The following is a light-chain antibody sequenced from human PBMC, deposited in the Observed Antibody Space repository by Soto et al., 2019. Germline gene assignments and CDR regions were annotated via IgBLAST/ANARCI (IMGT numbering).Light chain of an antibody. CDR3: QQYCRLSALT. CDR1: QSVSINY. Sequence: EIVLTQSPGTLSLSPGERATLSCRASQSVSINYLAWYQQKPGQAPRLLIYGASSRATGIPDRFSGSGSGTDLTLSISRLEPEDFELYYCQQYCRLSALTFGGGTKVEIQ. CDR2: GAS. V-gene: IGKV3-20*01. J-gene: IGKJ4*01.